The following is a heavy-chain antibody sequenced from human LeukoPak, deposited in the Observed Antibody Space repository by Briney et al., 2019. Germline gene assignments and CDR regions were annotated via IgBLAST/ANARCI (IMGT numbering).Heavy chain of an antibody. D-gene: IGHD4-17*01. CDR1: GFTFSSYS. J-gene: IGHJ4*02. CDR2: ISSSSSYI. Sequence: GGSLRLSCAASGFTFSSYSMNWVRQAPGKGLEWVSSISSSSSYIYYADSVKGRFTISRDNAKNSLYLQMNSLRAEDTAVYYCARDPGTTTVPTRLYYFDYWGQGTLVTVSS. CDR3: ARDPGTTTVPTRLYYFDY. V-gene: IGHV3-21*01.